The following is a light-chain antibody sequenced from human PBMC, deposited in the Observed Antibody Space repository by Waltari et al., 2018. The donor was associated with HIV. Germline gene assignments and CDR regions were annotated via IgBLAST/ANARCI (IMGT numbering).Light chain of an antibody. CDR3: ATWDASLTVV. V-gene: IGLV1-51*01. CDR2: DSY. J-gene: IGLJ2*01. CDR1: DSNIGNNY. Sequence: QSVLTQPPSVSAAPGQKVSISCSGSDSNIGNNYVSWYQQLPGPAPQLLIYDSYKRPSGIPDPFSGSKSGTSATLGIAGLQTGDEAYYYCATWDASLTVVFGGGTKLTVL.